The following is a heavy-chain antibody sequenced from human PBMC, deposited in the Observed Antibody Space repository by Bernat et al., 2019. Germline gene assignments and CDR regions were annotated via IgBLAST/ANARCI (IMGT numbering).Heavy chain of an antibody. CDR1: GGSMSSYY. D-gene: IGHD4-23*01. Sequence: QVQLQESGPGLVKPSETLSLTCTVSGGSMSSYYWSWIRQPPGKGLEWIGEINHSGSTNYNPSLKSRVTISVDTSKNQFSLKLSSVTAADTAVYYCARGLRWPQYYFDYWGQGTLVTVSS. J-gene: IGHJ4*02. CDR2: INHSGST. V-gene: IGHV4-59*12. CDR3: ARGLRWPQYYFDY.